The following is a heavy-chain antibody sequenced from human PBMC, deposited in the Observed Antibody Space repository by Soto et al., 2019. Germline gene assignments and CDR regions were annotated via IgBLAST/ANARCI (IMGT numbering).Heavy chain of an antibody. Sequence: ASVKVSCKASGYTFTSYYMHWVRQAPGQGLEWMGIINPSGGSTSYAQKFQGRVTMTRDTSTSTVYMELSNLRSEDTAVYYCARGPPYYDFWSGYYSNNWFDPWGQGTLVTVSS. V-gene: IGHV1-46*01. CDR2: INPSGGST. D-gene: IGHD3-3*01. CDR3: ARGPPYYDFWSGYYSNNWFDP. J-gene: IGHJ5*02. CDR1: GYTFTSYY.